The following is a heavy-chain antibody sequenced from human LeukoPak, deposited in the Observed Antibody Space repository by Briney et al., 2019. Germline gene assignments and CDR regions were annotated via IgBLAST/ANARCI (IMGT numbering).Heavy chain of an antibody. Sequence: GGSLRLSCAASGFTFSSYDMSWVRQAPGSELEWVSGITGSGGSTYYADSVKGRFTISRDNSKNTLYLQMNSLRAEDTAVYYCAKGNWGERLDWYFDLWGRGTLVTVSS. V-gene: IGHV3-23*01. CDR2: ITGSGGST. CDR3: AKGNWGERLDWYFDL. CDR1: GFTFSSYD. J-gene: IGHJ2*01. D-gene: IGHD1-26*01.